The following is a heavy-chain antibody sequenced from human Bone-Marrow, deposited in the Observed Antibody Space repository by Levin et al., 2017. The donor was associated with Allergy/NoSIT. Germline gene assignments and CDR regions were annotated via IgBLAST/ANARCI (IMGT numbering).Heavy chain of an antibody. CDR2: IKSDGSSA. CDR3: ASDNLMN. V-gene: IGHV3-74*01. CDR1: GFTFNSNY. Sequence: GESLKISCAASGFTFNSNYMHWVRQAPGKGLVWIARIKSDGSSANYADSVKGRFTISRDNAKNTLYLQVNTLRVDDTAVYYCASDNLMNWGQGTLVTVSS. J-gene: IGHJ1*01.